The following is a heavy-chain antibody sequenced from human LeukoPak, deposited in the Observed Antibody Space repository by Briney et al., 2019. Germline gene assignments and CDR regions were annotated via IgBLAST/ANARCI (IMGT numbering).Heavy chain of an antibody. CDR1: GFTFSSYS. V-gene: IGHV3-21*01. CDR3: AELGITMIGGV. D-gene: IGHD3-10*02. J-gene: IGHJ6*04. Sequence: GGSLRLSCAASGFTFSSYSMNWVRQAPGKGLEWVSSISSSSTYIYFADSVKGRFTISRDNAKNSLYLQMNSLRAEDTAVYYCAELGITMIGGVWGKGTTVTISS. CDR2: ISSSSTYI.